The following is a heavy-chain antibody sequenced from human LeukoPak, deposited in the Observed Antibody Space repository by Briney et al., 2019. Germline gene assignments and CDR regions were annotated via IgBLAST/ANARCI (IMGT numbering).Heavy chain of an antibody. D-gene: IGHD3-22*01. CDR3: AREIGYSYGDGYYDSSGYYVHWFDP. CDR1: GLTFSSHW. CDR2: ITNDGSST. V-gene: IGHV3-74*01. Sequence: GGSLRLSCAASGLTFSSHWMHWVRQAPGKGLVWVSRITNDGSSTTYADSVKGRFTISRDNAKNMLYLQVNSLRTEDTAVYYCAREIGYSYGDGYYDSSGYYVHWFDPWGQGTLVTVSS. J-gene: IGHJ5*02.